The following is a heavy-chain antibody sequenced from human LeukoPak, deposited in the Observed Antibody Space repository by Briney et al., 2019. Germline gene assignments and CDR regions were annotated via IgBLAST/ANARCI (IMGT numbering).Heavy chain of an antibody. J-gene: IGHJ6*03. D-gene: IGHD2-2*02. CDR1: GYTFTSYY. V-gene: IGHV1-46*01. CDR3: ARAVHCSSTSCYTWDLRPYYYYYYMDV. CDR2: INPSGGST. Sequence: ASVKVSCKASGYTFTSYYMHWVRQAPGQGLEWMGIINPSGGSTSYAQKFQGRVTMTRNTSISTAYMELSSLRSEDTAVYYCARAVHCSSTSCYTWDLRPYYYYYYMDVWGKGTTVTVSS.